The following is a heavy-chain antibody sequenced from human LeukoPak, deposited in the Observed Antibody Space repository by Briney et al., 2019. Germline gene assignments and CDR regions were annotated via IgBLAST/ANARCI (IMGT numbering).Heavy chain of an antibody. Sequence: GGSLRLSCAASGFAFSSYWMSWVRQALGKGLEWVANIKRDGSDTYYVDSVKGRFTISRDNAKNSLYLQLNSLRAEDTAVYYCARDANYYDSRGENYFNCWGQGTLVTVSS. D-gene: IGHD3-22*01. CDR3: ARDANYYDSRGENYFNC. J-gene: IGHJ4*02. CDR1: GFAFSSYW. CDR2: IKRDGSDT. V-gene: IGHV3-7*01.